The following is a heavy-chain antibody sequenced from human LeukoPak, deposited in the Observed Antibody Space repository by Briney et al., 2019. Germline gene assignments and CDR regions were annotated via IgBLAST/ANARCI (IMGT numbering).Heavy chain of an antibody. J-gene: IGHJ6*03. D-gene: IGHD5-18*01. CDR2: INSDGRTI. CDR1: GFTFSNYW. Sequence: GGSLRLSCAASGFTFSNYWMHWVRQAPGKGLVWVSRINSDGRTITYADSEKGRFTISRDNAKNTLYLQMNSLRAEDTAVYYCAKGGRYSYGLSYYYYYMDVWGKGTTVTVSS. V-gene: IGHV3-74*01. CDR3: AKGGRYSYGLSYYYYYMDV.